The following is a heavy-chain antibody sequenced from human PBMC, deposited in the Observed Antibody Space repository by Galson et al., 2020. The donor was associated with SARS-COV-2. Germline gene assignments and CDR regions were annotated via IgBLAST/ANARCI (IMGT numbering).Heavy chain of an antibody. V-gene: IGHV4-39*01. CDR2: IYYSGST. CDR1: GGSISSISYY. D-gene: IGHD3-22*01. J-gene: IGHJ1*01. Sequence: SETLSLTCTVSGGSISSISYYWGWIRQPPGKGLEWIGCIYYSGSTYYNPSLKSRVTISVDTSKNQFSLKLSSVTAADTAVYYCARTPPGYYDSSGYDYRSEYFQHWGQGTLVTVSS. CDR3: ARTPPGYYDSSGYDYRSEYFQH.